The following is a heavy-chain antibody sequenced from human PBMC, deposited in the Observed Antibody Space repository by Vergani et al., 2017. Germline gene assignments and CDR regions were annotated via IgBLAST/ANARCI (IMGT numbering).Heavy chain of an antibody. V-gene: IGHV3-66*01. CDR2: IYSGGST. CDR3: ARDQGLPTNYYFDY. Sequence: EVQLVESGGGLVQPGGSLRLSCAASGFTVSSNYMSWVRQAPGKGLEWVSVIYSGGSTYYADSVKGGFTISRDNSKNTLYLQMNSLRAEDTAVYYCARDQGLPTNYYFDYWGQGTLVTVSS. D-gene: IGHD5-12*01. CDR1: GFTVSSNY. J-gene: IGHJ4*02.